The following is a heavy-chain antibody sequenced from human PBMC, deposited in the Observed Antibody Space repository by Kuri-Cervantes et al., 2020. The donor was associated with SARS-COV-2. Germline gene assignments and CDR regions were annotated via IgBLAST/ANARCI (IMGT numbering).Heavy chain of an antibody. D-gene: IGHD2-2*01. V-gene: IGHV3-23*01. CDR3: AKAYSGVPGVLGDT. CDR1: GFIFSNFA. Sequence: GESLKISCAASGFIFSNFAMNWVRQAPGKGLEWVAVISGTRGSTFYGDSVKGRFTISRDNSKNILYLEMESLRVEDTAMYYCAKAYSGVPGVLGDTWGQGIPVTVSS. CDR2: ISGTRGST. J-gene: IGHJ5*02.